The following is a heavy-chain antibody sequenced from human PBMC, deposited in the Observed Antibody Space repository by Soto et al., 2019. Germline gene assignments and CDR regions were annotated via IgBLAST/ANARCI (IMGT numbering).Heavy chain of an antibody. V-gene: IGHV4-30-2*01. Sequence: PSETLSLTCAVSGGSISGGGYSWSWIRQPPGKGLEWIGYIYHSGSTYYNPSLKSRVTISVDRSKNQFSLKLSSVTAADTAVYYCARVTGDYFFDYWGQGTLVTVSS. J-gene: IGHJ4*02. D-gene: IGHD4-17*01. CDR1: GGSISGGGYS. CDR2: IYHSGST. CDR3: ARVTGDYFFDY.